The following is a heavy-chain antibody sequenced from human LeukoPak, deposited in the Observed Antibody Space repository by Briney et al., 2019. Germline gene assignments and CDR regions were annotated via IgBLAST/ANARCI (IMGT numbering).Heavy chain of an antibody. CDR1: GFTFSSYA. D-gene: IGHD6-13*01. Sequence: PGGSLGLSCAASGFTFSSYAMSWVRQAPGKGLEWVSAISGSGGSTYYADSVKGRFTISRDNSKNTLYLQMNSLRAEDTAVYYCAKAPRAAAGTYNGMDVWGQGTTVTVSS. CDR2: ISGSGGST. V-gene: IGHV3-23*01. J-gene: IGHJ6*02. CDR3: AKAPRAAAGTYNGMDV.